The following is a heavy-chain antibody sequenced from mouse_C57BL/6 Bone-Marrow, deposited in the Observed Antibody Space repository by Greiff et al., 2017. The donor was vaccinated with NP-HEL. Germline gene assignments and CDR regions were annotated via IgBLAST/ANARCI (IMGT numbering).Heavy chain of an antibody. V-gene: IGHV5-17*01. CDR3: ARYGWLLLLDY. CDR2: ISSGSSTI. Sequence: EVKLMESGGGLVKPGGSLKLSCAASGFTFSDYGMHWVRQAPEKGLEWVAYISSGSSTIYYADTVKGRFTISRDNAKNTLFLQMTSLRSEDTASYYCARYGWLLLLDYWGQGTTLTVSS. D-gene: IGHD2-3*01. J-gene: IGHJ2*01. CDR1: GFTFSDYG.